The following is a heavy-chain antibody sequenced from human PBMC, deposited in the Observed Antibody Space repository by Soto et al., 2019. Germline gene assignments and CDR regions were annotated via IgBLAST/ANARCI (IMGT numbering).Heavy chain of an antibody. D-gene: IGHD3-9*01. CDR3: ARGVTYYDILTGYYWWYFDY. V-gene: IGHV3-66*01. CDR1: GFTVSSNY. Sequence: PGGSLRLSCAASGFTVSSNYMSWVRQAPGKGLEWVSVIYSGGSTYYADSVKGRFTISRDNSKNTLYLQMNSLRAEDTAVYYCARGVTYYDILTGYYWWYFDYWGQGTLVTVSS. CDR2: IYSGGST. J-gene: IGHJ4*02.